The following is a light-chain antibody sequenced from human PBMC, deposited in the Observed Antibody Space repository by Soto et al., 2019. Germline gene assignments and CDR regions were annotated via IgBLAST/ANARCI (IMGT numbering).Light chain of an antibody. V-gene: IGLV2-14*01. J-gene: IGLJ1*01. CDR3: SSYTSSSTLV. Sequence: QSALTQPASVSGSPGQSITISCTGTSSDVGGYNYVSWYQQHPGKAPKLMIYEVSNRPSGVSNRFSGSKSVNTASLTISGLQAEDDADYYCSSYTSSSTLVVGTGTKVTVL. CDR1: SSDVGGYNY. CDR2: EVS.